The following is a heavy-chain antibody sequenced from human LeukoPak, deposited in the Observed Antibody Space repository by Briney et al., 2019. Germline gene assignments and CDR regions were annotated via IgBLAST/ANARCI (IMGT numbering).Heavy chain of an antibody. CDR2: IYSGGST. CDR1: GFTFSSYA. V-gene: IGHV3-66*01. J-gene: IGHJ6*02. D-gene: IGHD3-3*01. CDR3: ARAHDFWSGYYYYYYGVDV. Sequence: GGSLRLSCAASGFTFSSYAMSWVRQAPGKGLEWVSVIYSGGSTYYADSVKGRFTISRDNSKNTLYLQMNSLRAEDTAVYYCARAHDFWSGYYYYYYGVDVWGQGTTVTVSS.